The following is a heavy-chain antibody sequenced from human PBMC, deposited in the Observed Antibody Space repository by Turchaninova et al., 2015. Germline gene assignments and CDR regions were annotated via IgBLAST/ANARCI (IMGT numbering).Heavy chain of an antibody. CDR3: ARVGAYYYYYYMDV. J-gene: IGHJ6*03. Sequence: QVQLQQWGAGLLKPSETLSLTCAVYGDSCICVYWSWFLQPPKNRLDLNGSLSHSGISNYNPSLKRRVTISLDTSKNPFSLKLLSVTAADTAVYFCARVGAYYYYYYMDVWSKGTPVTVSS. CDR1: GDSCICVY. V-gene: IGHV4-34*01. D-gene: IGHD3-10*01. CDR2: LSHSGIS.